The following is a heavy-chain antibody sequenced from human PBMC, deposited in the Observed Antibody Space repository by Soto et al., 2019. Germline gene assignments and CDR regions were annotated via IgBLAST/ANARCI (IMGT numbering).Heavy chain of an antibody. CDR3: AKVTVPLVLIGWFDP. V-gene: IGHV3-30*18. CDR1: GFTFSSYG. CDR2: ISYDGSNK. Sequence: GGSLRLSCAASGFTFSSYGMHWVRQAPGKGLEWVAVISYDGSNKYYAGSVKGRFTISRDNSKNTLYLQMNSLRAEDTAVYYCAKVTVPLVLIGWFDPWGQGTLVTVSS. J-gene: IGHJ5*02. D-gene: IGHD6-6*01.